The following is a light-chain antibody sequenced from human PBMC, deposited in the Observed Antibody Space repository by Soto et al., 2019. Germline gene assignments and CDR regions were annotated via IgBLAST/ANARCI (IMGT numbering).Light chain of an antibody. CDR2: GAS. V-gene: IGKV3-20*01. Sequence: DIELTQSPGTLSLSPGERATLSCRASQSVSSSYLACYQQKPGEAPRLLIYGASSRAAGIPGWCSGSGSGAFFTLTISRLDPEVFAVYCCQQYGSSPRTFGQGTKVDIK. J-gene: IGKJ1*01. CDR3: QQYGSSPRT. CDR1: QSVSSSY.